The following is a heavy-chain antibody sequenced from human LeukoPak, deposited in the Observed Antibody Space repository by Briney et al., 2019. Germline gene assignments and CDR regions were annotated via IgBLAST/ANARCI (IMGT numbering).Heavy chain of an antibody. CDR1: GFTFSSYA. CDR2: ISGSGGST. D-gene: IGHD4-23*01. V-gene: IGHV3-23*01. J-gene: IGHJ4*02. Sequence: GGSLRLSCAASGFTFSSYAMSWVHQAPGKGLEWVSAISGSGGSTYYADSVKGRFTISRDNSKNTLYLQMNSLRAEDTAVYYCAKFYGGNSFGNFDYWGQGTLVTVSS. CDR3: AKFYGGNSFGNFDY.